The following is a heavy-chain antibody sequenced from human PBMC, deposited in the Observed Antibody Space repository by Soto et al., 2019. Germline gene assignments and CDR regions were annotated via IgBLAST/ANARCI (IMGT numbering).Heavy chain of an antibody. D-gene: IGHD6-19*01. CDR1: GFTFNDYA. CDR3: AKDCRRLAVAGSAFDS. V-gene: IGHV3-23*01. CDR2: ISGSGGHS. Sequence: EVQLLESGGGLAQPGGSLRLSCAASGFTFNDYAMAWVRQAPGKGLEWVSSISGSGGHSSYADSVRGRVTISRDNVNSILSLDMSDLSAEDTAVYYCAKDCRRLAVAGSAFDSWGQGTLVTVSS. J-gene: IGHJ4*02.